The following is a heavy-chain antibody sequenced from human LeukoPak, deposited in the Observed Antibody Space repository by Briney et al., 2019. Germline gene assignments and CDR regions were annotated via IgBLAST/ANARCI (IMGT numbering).Heavy chain of an antibody. J-gene: IGHJ4*02. Sequence: GGSLRLSCAASGFTFSSYGMHWVRQAPGKGLEWVAVISYDGSNKYYADSVKGRFTISRDNSKNTLYLQMNSLRAEDTAVYYCAKDQGWDWNYVNYWGQGTLVTVSS. CDR3: AKDQGWDWNYVNY. V-gene: IGHV3-30*18. D-gene: IGHD3/OR15-3a*01. CDR2: ISYDGSNK. CDR1: GFTFSSYG.